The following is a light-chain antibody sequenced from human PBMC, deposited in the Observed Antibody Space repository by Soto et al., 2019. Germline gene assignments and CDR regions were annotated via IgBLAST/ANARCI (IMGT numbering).Light chain of an antibody. J-gene: IGKJ5*01. CDR2: DAS. CDR1: QSVRSN. V-gene: IGKV3-15*01. Sequence: ETLMTQSPATLSVSPGERATLSCWASQSVRSNLAWYQQKPGQAPSLLIYDASTRATGVPVRFSGSGSGTEFTLTITSLQSEDFAVYYCQQYNNWPPITFGQGTRLE. CDR3: QQYNNWPPIT.